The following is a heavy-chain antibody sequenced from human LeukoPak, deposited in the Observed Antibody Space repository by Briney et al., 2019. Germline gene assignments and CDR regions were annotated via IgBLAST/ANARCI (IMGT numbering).Heavy chain of an antibody. J-gene: IGHJ4*02. D-gene: IGHD2-8*02. V-gene: IGHV3-23*01. Sequence: PGGSLRLSCSASGFTFSNFAMNWVRQAPGKGLEWVSSIFPGGGEIHYADSVRGRFTISRDNSKSTLSLQMNNLRAEDTAIYYCATYRQVLLPFESWGQGTLVTVSS. CDR2: IFPGGGEI. CDR1: GFTFSNFA. CDR3: ATYRQVLLPFES.